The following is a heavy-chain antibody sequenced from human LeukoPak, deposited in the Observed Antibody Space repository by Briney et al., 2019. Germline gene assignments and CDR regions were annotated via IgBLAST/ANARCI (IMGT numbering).Heavy chain of an antibody. CDR3: ARSTPSFGY. V-gene: IGHV3-48*03. Sequence: PGGSLILSCAASGFTFSSYEMNWVRQAPGKGLEWVSYISSSGSTIYYADSVKGRFTISRDNAKNSLYLQMNSLRAEDTAVFYCARSTPSFGYWGQGTLVTVSS. CDR2: ISSSGSTI. D-gene: IGHD2-2*01. CDR1: GFTFSSYE. J-gene: IGHJ4*02.